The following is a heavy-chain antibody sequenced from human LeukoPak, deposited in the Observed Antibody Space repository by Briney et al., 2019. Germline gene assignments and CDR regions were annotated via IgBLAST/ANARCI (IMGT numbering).Heavy chain of an antibody. CDR1: GFTFSSYS. V-gene: IGHV3-21*01. CDR3: ASAAIAVAGTTFDP. D-gene: IGHD6-19*01. J-gene: IGHJ5*02. CDR2: ISSSSSYI. Sequence: GGSLRLSCAASGFTFSSYSMNWVRQAPGKGLEWVSSISSSSSYIYYADSVKGRFTISRDNAKNSLYLQMNSLRAEDTAVYYCASAAIAVAGTTFDPWGQGTLVTVSS.